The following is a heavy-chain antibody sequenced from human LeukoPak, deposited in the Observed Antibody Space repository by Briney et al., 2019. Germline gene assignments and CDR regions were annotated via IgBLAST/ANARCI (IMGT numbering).Heavy chain of an antibody. CDR3: ARGWGGYCSSTSCFNWFDP. V-gene: IGHV4-30-2*01. J-gene: IGHJ5*02. CDR1: GGSISSGGYY. D-gene: IGHD2-2*01. Sequence: SETLSLTCTVSGGSISSGGYYWSWIRQPPGKGLEWIGYIYHSGSTYYNPSLKSRVTISVDRSKNQFSLKLSSVTAADTAVYYCARGWGGYCSSTSCFNWFDPWGQGTLVTVSS. CDR2: IYHSGST.